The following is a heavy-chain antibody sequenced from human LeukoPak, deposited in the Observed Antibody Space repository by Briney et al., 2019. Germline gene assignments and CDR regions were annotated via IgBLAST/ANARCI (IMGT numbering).Heavy chain of an antibody. J-gene: IGHJ5*02. Sequence: SETLSLTCTVSGGSFSSSSYYWGWLRQPPGKGLEWIGTIYYSGSTNYNPSLKSRVTISVDTSKNQFSLKLSSVTAADTAVYYCARGSSGWYWRWFDPWGQGTLVTVSS. CDR3: ARGSSGWYWRWFDP. CDR2: IYYSGST. V-gene: IGHV4-39*07. D-gene: IGHD6-19*01. CDR1: GGSFSSSSYY.